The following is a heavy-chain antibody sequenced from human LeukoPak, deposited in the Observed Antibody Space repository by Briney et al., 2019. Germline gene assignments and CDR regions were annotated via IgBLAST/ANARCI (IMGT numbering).Heavy chain of an antibody. Sequence: SGGSLRLSCAASGFTFDDYAMHWVRQAPGKGLEWVSGISWNSGSIGYADSVKGRFTISRDSAKNSLYLQMNSLRAEDTALYYCAKSATYYYDSSGYLIDYWGQGTLVTVSS. J-gene: IGHJ4*02. CDR3: AKSATYYYDSSGYLIDY. V-gene: IGHV3-9*01. CDR1: GFTFDDYA. D-gene: IGHD3-22*01. CDR2: ISWNSGSI.